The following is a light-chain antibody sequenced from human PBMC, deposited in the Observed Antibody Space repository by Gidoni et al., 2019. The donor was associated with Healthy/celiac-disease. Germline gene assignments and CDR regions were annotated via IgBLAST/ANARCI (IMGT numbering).Light chain of an antibody. CDR1: QSVSSD. CDR3: QQRSNWPPLLT. J-gene: IGKJ4*01. Sequence: EIVLTQSPATLSLSPGERATLSCRASQSVSSDLAWYQQKPGQAPRLLIYDASNRATGIPARFSGSGSGTDFTLTISSLEPEDFAVYYCQQRSNWPPLLTFXGXTKVEIK. CDR2: DAS. V-gene: IGKV3-11*01.